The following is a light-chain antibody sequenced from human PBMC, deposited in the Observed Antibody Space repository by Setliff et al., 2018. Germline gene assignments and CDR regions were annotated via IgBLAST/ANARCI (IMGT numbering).Light chain of an antibody. V-gene: IGLV2-11*01. CDR3: CSYAGSYTYV. CDR1: SSDVGGYNY. J-gene: IGLJ1*01. CDR2: DVS. Sequence: QSALAQPRSVSGSPGQSVTISCTGTSSDVGGYNYVSWYQQHPGKAPKVMSYDVSKRPSGVPDRFSGSKSGNTASLTISGLQAEDEAEYYCCSYAGSYTYVFGTGTKVTVL.